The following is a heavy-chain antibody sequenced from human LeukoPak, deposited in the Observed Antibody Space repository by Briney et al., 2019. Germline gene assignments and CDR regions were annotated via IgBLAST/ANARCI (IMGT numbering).Heavy chain of an antibody. J-gene: IGHJ4*02. D-gene: IGHD6-13*01. CDR3: ARGREAADC. CDR2: INHSGST. V-gene: IGHV4-34*01. Sequence: PSETLSLTCAVYGGSFRGYYWSWIRQPPRKGLEWIGEINHSGSTNYNPSLKSRVTISVDTSKNQFSLKLSSVTAADTAVYYCARGREAADCWGQGTLVTVSS. CDR1: GGSFRGYY.